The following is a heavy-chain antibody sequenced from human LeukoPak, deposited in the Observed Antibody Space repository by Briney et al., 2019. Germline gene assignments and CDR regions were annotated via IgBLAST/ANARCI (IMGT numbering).Heavy chain of an antibody. J-gene: IGHJ4*02. Sequence: PSETLSLTCAVYGGSFSGYYWSWIRQPPGKGLEWIGEINHSGSTNYNPSLKSRVTISVDTSKNQFSLKLSSVTASDPAVYYCPRGIVVLPAAYDYCGQGTLVTVSS. CDR3: PRGIVVLPAAYDY. D-gene: IGHD2-2*01. CDR2: INHSGST. V-gene: IGHV4-34*01. CDR1: GGSFSGYY.